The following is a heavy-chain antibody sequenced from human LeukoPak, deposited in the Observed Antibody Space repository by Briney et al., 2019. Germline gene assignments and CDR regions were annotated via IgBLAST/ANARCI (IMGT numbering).Heavy chain of an antibody. Sequence: GGSLRLSCAASGFTFSSSYMNWVRQAPGKGLEWVSVIYSDGSTYYADSVKGRFTISRDISKNALYLQMNTLGAEDTAIYYCAKDRVYAFDYWGQGTLVTVSS. CDR1: GFTFSSSY. V-gene: IGHV3-53*01. CDR2: IYSDGST. CDR3: AKDRVYAFDY. D-gene: IGHD2-8*01. J-gene: IGHJ4*02.